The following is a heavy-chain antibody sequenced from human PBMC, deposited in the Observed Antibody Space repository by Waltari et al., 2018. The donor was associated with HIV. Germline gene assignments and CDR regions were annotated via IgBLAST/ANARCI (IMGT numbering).Heavy chain of an antibody. CDR2: ISTSSTYI. D-gene: IGHD6-19*01. CDR1: GFTFKSYS. Sequence: DVQLVESGGGLVKPGGSLRLSCAASGFTFKSYSFTWVRQAPGKGPEWVSFISTSSTYIFYADSVKGRFTISRDNAKNSLYLQMNSLRAEDTAVYYCAKGVAVAGILGYGMDVWGQGTTVTVSS. CDR3: AKGVAVAGILGYGMDV. J-gene: IGHJ6*02. V-gene: IGHV3-21*04.